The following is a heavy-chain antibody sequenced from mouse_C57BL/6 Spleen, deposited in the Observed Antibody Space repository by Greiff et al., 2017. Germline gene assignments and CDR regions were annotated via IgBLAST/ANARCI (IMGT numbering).Heavy chain of an antibody. V-gene: IGHV1-75*01. CDR3: ARIYYGNYVGYWYFDV. D-gene: IGHD2-1*01. J-gene: IGHJ1*03. CDR1: GYTFTDYY. CDR2: IFPGSGST. Sequence: VKLMESGPELVKPGASVKISCKASGYTFTDYYINWVKQRPGQGLEWIGWIFPGSGSTYYNEKFKGKATRTVDKSSSTAYMLLSSLTSEDSAVYFCARIYYGNYVGYWYFDVWGTGTTVTVSS.